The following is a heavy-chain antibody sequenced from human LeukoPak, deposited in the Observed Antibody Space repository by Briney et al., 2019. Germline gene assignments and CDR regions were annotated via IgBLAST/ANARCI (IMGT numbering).Heavy chain of an antibody. V-gene: IGHV1-8*01. Sequence: ASVKVSCKASGYTFTSYDINWVRQATGQGLEWMGWMNPNSGNTGYAQKFQGRVTMTRNTSISTAYMGLSSLRSEDTAVYYCAREGGDMIVVVITKYYFDYWGQGTLVTVSS. D-gene: IGHD3-22*01. CDR1: GYTFTSYD. CDR3: AREGGDMIVVVITKYYFDY. CDR2: MNPNSGNT. J-gene: IGHJ4*02.